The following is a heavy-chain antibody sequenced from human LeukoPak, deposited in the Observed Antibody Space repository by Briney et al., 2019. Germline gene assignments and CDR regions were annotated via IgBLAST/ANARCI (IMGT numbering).Heavy chain of an antibody. CDR2: ISYDGSNK. CDR1: GFTFSNYD. Sequence: GGSLRLSCAASGFTFSNYDMHWVRQAPGKGLEWVAVISYDGSNKYYADSVKGRFTISRDNSKNTLYLQMNSLRAEDTAVYYCAKDLGDYDGNSDLDYWGQGTLVTVSS. CDR3: AKDLGDYDGNSDLDY. V-gene: IGHV3-30*18. J-gene: IGHJ4*02. D-gene: IGHD4-23*01.